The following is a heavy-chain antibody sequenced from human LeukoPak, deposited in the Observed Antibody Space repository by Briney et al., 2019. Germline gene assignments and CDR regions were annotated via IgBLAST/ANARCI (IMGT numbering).Heavy chain of an antibody. CDR2: MSASGSHT. CDR1: GFIFSDFA. V-gene: IGHV3-23*01. J-gene: IGHJ4*02. CDR3: AKVRSGNNYYFDY. Sequence: PGGSLRVPCAASGFIFSDFAMSWVRQAPGKGLEWVSGMSASGSHTHSADFVKGRFTISRDNFKNTLYLQMNGLRVEDTAVYYCAKVRSGNNYYFDYWGQGTLVTVSS. D-gene: IGHD1/OR15-1a*01.